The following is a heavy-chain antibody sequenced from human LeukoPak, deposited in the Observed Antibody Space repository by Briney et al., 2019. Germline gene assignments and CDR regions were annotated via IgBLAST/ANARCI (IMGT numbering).Heavy chain of an antibody. V-gene: IGHV3-74*01. CDR2: ITSDGSNT. J-gene: IGHJ4*02. Sequence: GGSLRLSCAASGFTFSTFWMHWVRQAPGKGPVWVSLITSDGSNTRYAESVKGRFTISRDNAKNSMYLQMNSLRAEDTAVYYCTRAPRADDIFFDSWGQGALVTVSS. CDR3: TRAPRADDIFFDS. D-gene: IGHD3-9*01. CDR1: GFTFSTFW.